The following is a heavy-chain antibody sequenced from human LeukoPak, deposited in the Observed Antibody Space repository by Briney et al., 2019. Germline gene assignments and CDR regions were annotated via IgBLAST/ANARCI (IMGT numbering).Heavy chain of an antibody. V-gene: IGHV3-48*03. CDR1: GFAFSSYE. J-gene: IGHJ4*02. D-gene: IGHD4-11*01. Sequence: HAGGSLRLSCAASGFAFSSYEMNWVRQAPGKGLEWVSYISSSGSTIYYADSVKGRFTISRDNAKNSLYLQMNSLRAEDTAVYYCAKVGLTVTTILDYFTTGAREPWSPSPQ. CDR2: ISSSGSTI. CDR3: AKVGLTVTTILDYFTT.